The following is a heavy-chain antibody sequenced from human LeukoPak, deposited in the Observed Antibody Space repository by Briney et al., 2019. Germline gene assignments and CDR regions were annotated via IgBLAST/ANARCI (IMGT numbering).Heavy chain of an antibody. CDR2: INNSGTT. V-gene: IGHV4-34*01. CDR3: ASSRGYTSGLWYHYMEV. D-gene: IGHD6-25*01. J-gene: IGHJ6*03. Sequence: SESLSLTCAVYGGSFTSYYWSWIRQPPGKGLEWIAEINNSGTTNYNPSLKGRVTISVDTSKNQVSLKLSSVTAADTAVYYCASSRGYTSGLWYHYMEVWGKGTTVTVSS. CDR1: GGSFTSYY.